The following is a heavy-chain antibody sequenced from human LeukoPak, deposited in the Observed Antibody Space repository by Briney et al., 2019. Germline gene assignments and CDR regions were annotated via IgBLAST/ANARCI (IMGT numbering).Heavy chain of an antibody. J-gene: IGHJ4*02. CDR2: ISGSGGST. V-gene: IGHV3-23*01. CDR3: AKGGGHYDILTHPFDY. Sequence: GGSLRLSCAASGFTFSSYAMSWVRQAPGKGLEWVSAISGSGGSTYYADSVKGRFTISRDNSKNTLYLQMNSLRAEDTAVYYCAKGGGHYDILTHPFDYWGQGTLVTVSS. CDR1: GFTFSSYA. D-gene: IGHD3-9*01.